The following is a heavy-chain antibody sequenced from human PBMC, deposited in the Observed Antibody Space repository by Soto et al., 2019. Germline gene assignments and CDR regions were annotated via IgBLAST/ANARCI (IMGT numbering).Heavy chain of an antibody. V-gene: IGHV3-9*01. J-gene: IGHJ3*01. CDR3: ARATAVTTLPVVDL. CDR2: VSWDSRSI. CDR1: GFIFDDYA. Sequence: EVQLVESGGGLVQPGRSLRLSCAASGFIFDDYAMHWVRQAPGKGLEWVSSVSWDSRSIAYAGSVQGRFTLSRDTAKNSLSLQMNSLTTEDAAFYYCARATAVTTLPVVDLWGQGTNVTVSS. D-gene: IGHD4-17*01.